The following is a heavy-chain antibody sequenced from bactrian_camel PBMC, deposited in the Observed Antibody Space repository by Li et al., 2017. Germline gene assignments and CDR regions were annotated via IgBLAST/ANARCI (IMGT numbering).Heavy chain of an antibody. V-gene: IGHV3S40*01. J-gene: IGHJ4*01. CDR2: LNTGGGAI. D-gene: IGHD3*01. CDR1: ACRHGRHF. CDR3: RQCKDCNADHCFSVY. Sequence: VQLVESGGGSVPAGGSLRLSCTASACRHGRHFIGWFRQSPAKERTGVAVLNTGGGAIWYGDSVKGRFTISKDNAENTVYLQIDSLTPEDTALYRCRQCKDCNADHCFSVYWGKGTQVTVS.